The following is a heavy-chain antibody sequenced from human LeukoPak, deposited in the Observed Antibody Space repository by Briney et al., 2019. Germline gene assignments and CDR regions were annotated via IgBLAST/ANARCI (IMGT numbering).Heavy chain of an antibody. CDR2: ISSSGSTI. V-gene: IGHV3-11*04. D-gene: IGHD3-10*01. J-gene: IGHJ4*02. Sequence: GGSLRLSCAASGFTFSDYYMSWIRQAPGKGLEWVSYISSSGSTIYYEDSVQGRFTISRDNAKNSLYLQMNSLRAEDTAVYYCARDLYYYGSGSYYYFDYWGQGTLVTVSS. CDR3: ARDLYYYGSGSYYYFDY. CDR1: GFTFSDYY.